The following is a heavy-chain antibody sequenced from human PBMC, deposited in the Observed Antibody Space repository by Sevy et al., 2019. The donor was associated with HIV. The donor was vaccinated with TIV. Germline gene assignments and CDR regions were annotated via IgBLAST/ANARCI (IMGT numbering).Heavy chain of an antibody. D-gene: IGHD1-26*01. Sequence: SETLSLTCTVSGGSITSLYWNWIRQPPGKGLEWIANIYYNGHINYNPPLKSRGTLSLDTSKNQFSRRLSSVTAADTAMYYCAGENAWGRGYSWGQGTLVTVSS. CDR3: AGENAWGRGYS. J-gene: IGHJ4*02. CDR2: IYYNGHI. V-gene: IGHV4-59*08. CDR1: GGSITSLY.